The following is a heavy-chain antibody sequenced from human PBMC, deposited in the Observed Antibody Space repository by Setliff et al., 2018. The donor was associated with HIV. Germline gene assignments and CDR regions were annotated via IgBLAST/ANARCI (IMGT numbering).Heavy chain of an antibody. CDR2: IYTSGLT. V-gene: IGHV4-61*02. D-gene: IGHD3-10*01. Sequence: SETLSLTCTASGGSINSDGYYWVWIRQPALKGLEWIGRIYTSGLTNYNPSLKSRVTISVDTSKNQVSLKLSSVTASDTAVYYCARARYIVIRGDAGMDVWGPGTTVTVSS. CDR1: GGSINSDGYY. CDR3: ARARYIVIRGDAGMDV. J-gene: IGHJ6*02.